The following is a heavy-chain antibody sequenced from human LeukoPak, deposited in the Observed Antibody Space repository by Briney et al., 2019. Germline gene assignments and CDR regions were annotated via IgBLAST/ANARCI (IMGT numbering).Heavy chain of an antibody. J-gene: IGHJ6*03. CDR2: ISPNSGGT. CDR3: ARDHSVATIGRGYDYYMDV. CDR1: GYIFIVHY. D-gene: IGHD5-12*01. V-gene: IGHV1-2*02. Sequence: ASVRVSCKASGYIFIVHYIHWVRQAPGQGLELMGWISPNSGGTNYAQTFQGRVTMTRDTSMSTVYMELSSLRSDDTAVYYCARDHSVATIGRGYDYYMDVWGKGTTVTVSS.